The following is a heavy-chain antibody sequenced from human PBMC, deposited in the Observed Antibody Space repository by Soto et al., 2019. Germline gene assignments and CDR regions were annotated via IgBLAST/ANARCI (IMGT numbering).Heavy chain of an antibody. D-gene: IGHD3-10*01. CDR1: GFTVSSNY. V-gene: IGHV3-66*01. Sequence: GGSLRLSCAASGFTVSSNYMSWVRQAPGKGLEWVSVIYSGGSTYYADSVKGRFTISRDNSKNPRYLQMNSLRAEDTAVYYCARIPSISYYGSGSYYYYYYMDVWGKGTTVTVSS. CDR3: ARIPSISYYGSGSYYYYYYMDV. CDR2: IYSGGST. J-gene: IGHJ6*03.